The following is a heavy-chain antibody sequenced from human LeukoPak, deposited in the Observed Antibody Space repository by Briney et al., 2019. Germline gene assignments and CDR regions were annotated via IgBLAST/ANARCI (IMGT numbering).Heavy chain of an antibody. J-gene: IGHJ5*02. D-gene: IGHD3-22*01. Sequence: GGSLRLSCAASGLTFSSYGMHWVRQAPGKGLEWVAFIRYDGSNKYYADSVKGRFTISRDNSKNTLYLQMNSLRAEDTAVYYCAHYDSSGTIGFDPWGQGTLVAVSS. CDR2: IRYDGSNK. V-gene: IGHV3-30*02. CDR3: AHYDSSGTIGFDP. CDR1: GLTFSSYG.